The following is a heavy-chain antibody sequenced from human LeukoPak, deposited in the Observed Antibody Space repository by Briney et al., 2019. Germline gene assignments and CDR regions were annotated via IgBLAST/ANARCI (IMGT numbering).Heavy chain of an antibody. D-gene: IGHD3-3*01. CDR3: ARGFSVFGVVTEYFDY. CDR2: MNPNSGNT. V-gene: IGHV1-8*03. CDR1: GYTFTSYD. Sequence: DSVKVSCKASGYTFTSYDINWVRQATGQGLEWMGWMNPNSGNTGYAQKFQGRVTITRNTSISTAYMELSSLRSEDTAVYYCARGFSVFGVVTEYFDYWGQGTLVTVSS. J-gene: IGHJ4*02.